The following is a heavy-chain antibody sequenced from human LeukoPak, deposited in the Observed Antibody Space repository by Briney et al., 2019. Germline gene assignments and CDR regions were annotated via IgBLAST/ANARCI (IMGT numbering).Heavy chain of an antibody. J-gene: IGHJ4*02. D-gene: IGHD3-10*01. V-gene: IGHV3-23*01. CDR1: GFTFSSYV. Sequence: PGGSLRLSCAASGFTFSSYVMNWVRQAPGKGLEWVSGISASGGIQDYTDSVKGRFTISRDSSKNTLSLQMNSLGAEDTAVYFCAGSGEGEDYFHYWGQGSLVIVSS. CDR3: AGSGEGEDYFHY. CDR2: ISASGGIQ.